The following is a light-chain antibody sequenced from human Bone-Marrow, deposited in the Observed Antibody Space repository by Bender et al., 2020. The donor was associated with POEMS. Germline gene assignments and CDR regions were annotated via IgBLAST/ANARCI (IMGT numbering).Light chain of an antibody. J-gene: IGLJ3*02. V-gene: IGLV2-14*03. CDR2: DVS. CDR1: KSDVGGYNY. Sequence: QSALTQPASVSGSPGQSITISCTGTKSDVGGYNYVSWYQQNPGKAPKLMIHDVSIRPSGVSYRISGSKSGYTASLTISGLQAEDEADYYCSSYTRSDTWVFGGGTKLTVL. CDR3: SSYTRSDTWV.